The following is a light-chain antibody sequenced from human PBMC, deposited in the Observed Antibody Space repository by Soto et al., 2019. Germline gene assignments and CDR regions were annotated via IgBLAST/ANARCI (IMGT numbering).Light chain of an antibody. V-gene: IGKV1-39*01. CDR2: AAS. J-gene: IGKJ2*02. Sequence: DIQMAQSPSSLSASLGDRVTITCRASENIRHYLNWYQQKPGKAPTLLIYAASTLQSGVPSRFSGSGSGADFTLTISSLQPEDFASYYCQQTYTMPCTFGQGTKRGIK. CDR3: QQTYTMPCT. CDR1: ENIRHY.